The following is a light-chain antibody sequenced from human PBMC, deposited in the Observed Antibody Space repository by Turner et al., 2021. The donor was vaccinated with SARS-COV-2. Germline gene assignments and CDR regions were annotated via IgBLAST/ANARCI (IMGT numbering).Light chain of an antibody. V-gene: IGKV4-1*01. CDR1: QNLLYSSNNQNY. Sequence: DIVMTQSPDSLAVSLGERATINCNSSQNLLYSSNNQNYLDWYQKKPGQPPKLLIYWASIRESGVPDRLSGSGSGTDFTLTIRSLQDEDVAVYYCHQYYATPRTFGQGTTVEIK. J-gene: IGKJ1*01. CDR2: WAS. CDR3: HQYYATPRT.